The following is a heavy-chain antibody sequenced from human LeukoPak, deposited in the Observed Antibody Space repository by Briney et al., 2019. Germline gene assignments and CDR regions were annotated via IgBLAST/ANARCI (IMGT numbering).Heavy chain of an antibody. CDR3: AREVHSNYDY. CDR1: GFSFSSYW. D-gene: IGHD4-11*01. Sequence: GGSLRLSCAASGFSFSSYWMSWVRQAPGKGLDWVASIKQDGGEDYYVDSVKGRFTISRDNAKNSLYLQMNNLRAEDAAMYYCAREVHSNYDYWGQGTLVTVSS. J-gene: IGHJ4*02. CDR2: IKQDGGED. V-gene: IGHV3-7*01.